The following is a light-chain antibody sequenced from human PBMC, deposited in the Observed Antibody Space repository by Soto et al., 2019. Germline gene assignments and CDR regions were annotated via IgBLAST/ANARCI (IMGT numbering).Light chain of an antibody. V-gene: IGKV1-5*01. CDR2: DTS. Sequence: DIQMTQSPSTLSASVGDRVTITCRASHSISSLLGWYQQKPGKAPKVIIYDTSNLESGVPSRFSGSGSGTEFTLAISSLQPEDFATYYCQEYNTFSFTFGQGTRLEI. CDR3: QEYNTFSFT. CDR1: HSISSL. J-gene: IGKJ2*01.